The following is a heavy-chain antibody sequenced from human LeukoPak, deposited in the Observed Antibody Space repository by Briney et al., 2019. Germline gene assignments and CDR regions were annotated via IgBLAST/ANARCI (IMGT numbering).Heavy chain of an antibody. V-gene: IGHV1-2*02. CDR2: INPNSGGG. CDR3: ARGDSCYDRYCFDN. D-gene: IGHD2-15*01. Sequence: ASVKVSCKASGYTCTYNYMHWVRQAPGQGLEWMGWINPNSGGGNYPPRFQGRVTMTRDTSISTVYIELISLRSDDTAVYYCARGDSCYDRYCFDNWGQGTLVTVSS. CDR1: GYTCTYNY. J-gene: IGHJ4*02.